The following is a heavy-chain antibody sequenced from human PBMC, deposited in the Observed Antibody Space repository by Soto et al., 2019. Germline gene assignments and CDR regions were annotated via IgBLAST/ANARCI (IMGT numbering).Heavy chain of an antibody. CDR3: ARHGAAGVLTY. CDR1: GGSISSSSYY. CDR2: IYYSGST. Sequence: QLQLQESGPVLVKPSETLSLTCTVSGGSISSSSYYWGWIRQPPGKGLEWIGTIYYSGSTYYNPSLKSRVTISVDASKNQFSLRVSSVTAADTAIYYCARHGAAGVLTYWGRGTLVTVSS. V-gene: IGHV4-39*01. D-gene: IGHD6-13*01. J-gene: IGHJ4*02.